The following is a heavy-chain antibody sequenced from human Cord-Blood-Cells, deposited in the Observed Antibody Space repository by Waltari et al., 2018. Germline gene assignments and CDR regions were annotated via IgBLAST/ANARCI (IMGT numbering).Heavy chain of an antibody. J-gene: IGHJ5*02. CDR1: GGSISSGGYY. D-gene: IGHD3-22*01. CDR3: ARVWARNSYYYDSSGYYYWFDP. CDR2: IYYSGST. Sequence: QVQLQESGPGLVKPSQTLSLTCTVSGGSISSGGYYWSWIRQHPGKGLEWIGYIYYSGSTYYNPSLKSRVTISVDTSKNQFSLKLSSVTAADTAVYYCARVWARNSYYYDSSGYYYWFDPWGQGTLVTVSS. V-gene: IGHV4-31*03.